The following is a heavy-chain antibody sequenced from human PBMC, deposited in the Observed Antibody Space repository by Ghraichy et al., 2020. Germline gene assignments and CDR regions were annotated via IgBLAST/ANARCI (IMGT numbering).Heavy chain of an antibody. CDR3: VRHGGEYLDFWSGYYPFDY. Sequence: SETLSLTCNVSGGSIRTSSYYWGWIRQPPGKGLEWIGSTYYSGSTSYNPSLKSRVTISVDTSRNQFYLKLSSVTAADTALYYCVRHGGEYLDFWSGYYPFDYWGQGTLVTVSS. J-gene: IGHJ4*02. D-gene: IGHD3-3*01. V-gene: IGHV4-39*01. CDR1: GGSIRTSSYY. CDR2: TYYSGST.